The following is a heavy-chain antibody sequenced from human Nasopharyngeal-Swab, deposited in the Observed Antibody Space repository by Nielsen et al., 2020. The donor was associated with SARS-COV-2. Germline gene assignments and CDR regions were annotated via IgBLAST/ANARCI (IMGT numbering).Heavy chain of an antibody. D-gene: IGHD2-8*01. J-gene: IGHJ6*03. CDR2: MNPNSGNT. Sequence: ASVKVSCKASGYTFTSYDINWVRQATGQGLEWMGWMNPNSGNTGDAQKFQGRVTMTRNTSISTAYMELSSLRSEDTAVYYCARVYCTNGVCSPPEYYYYYMDVWGKGTTVTVSS. CDR3: ARVYCTNGVCSPPEYYYYYMDV. CDR1: GYTFTSYD. V-gene: IGHV1-8*01.